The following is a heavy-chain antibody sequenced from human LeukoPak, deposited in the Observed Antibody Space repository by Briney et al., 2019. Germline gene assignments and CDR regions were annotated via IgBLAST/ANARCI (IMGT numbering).Heavy chain of an antibody. CDR1: GFTVSSNY. Sequence: GGSLRLSCAASGFTVSSNYMSWVRQAPGKGLEWVSSISSSSSYIYYADSVKGRFTISRDNAKNSLYLQMNSLRAEDTAVYYCARDLGSGSYYKGTWGQGTLVTVSS. D-gene: IGHD3-10*01. CDR2: ISSSSSYI. V-gene: IGHV3-21*01. J-gene: IGHJ4*02. CDR3: ARDLGSGSYYKGT.